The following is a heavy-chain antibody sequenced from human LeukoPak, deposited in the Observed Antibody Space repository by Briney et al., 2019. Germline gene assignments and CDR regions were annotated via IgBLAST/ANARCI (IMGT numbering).Heavy chain of an antibody. J-gene: IGHJ6*03. Sequence: GESLKISCKGSGYRFTGYWIGWVRQMPGKGLEWMGMIYPDDSDTRYSPSFQGQVSISVDKSISTAYLQWSSLKASDTAMYYCARRRSSSGYYYYMDVWGKGTTVTVSS. V-gene: IGHV5-51*01. D-gene: IGHD6-6*01. CDR3: ARRRSSSGYYYYMDV. CDR2: IYPDDSDT. CDR1: GYRFTGYW.